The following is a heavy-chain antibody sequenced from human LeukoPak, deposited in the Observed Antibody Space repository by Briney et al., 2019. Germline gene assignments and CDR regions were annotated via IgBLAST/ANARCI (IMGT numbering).Heavy chain of an antibody. J-gene: IGHJ4*02. CDR1: GGSISSSNW. Sequence: PSETLSLTCAVSGGSISSSNWWSWVRQPPGKGLEWIGSICSSGSACYNPSLKSRVTTSIDASKNQFSLRLTSVAAADTAFYYCARLCSTSCRGGSCPHQPNSWGQGTLVTVSS. CDR2: ICSSGSA. D-gene: IGHD2-15*01. CDR3: ARLCSTSCRGGSCPHQPNS. V-gene: IGHV4-39*01.